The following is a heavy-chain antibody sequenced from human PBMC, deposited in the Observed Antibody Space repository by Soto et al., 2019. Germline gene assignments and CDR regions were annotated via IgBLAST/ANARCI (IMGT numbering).Heavy chain of an antibody. CDR2: IFYSGTT. CDR1: GGSISSSSYY. CDR3: ARDIFWGGFGESNWLDP. Sequence: SETLSLTCTVSGGSISSSSYYWGWIRQPPGKGLEWIGSIFYSGTTYYNPSLKSRVTISVDPSKSQFSLRLTSVTATDTAVYYCARDIFWGGFGESNWLDPWGKGTLVTVS. J-gene: IGHJ5*02. D-gene: IGHD3-10*01. V-gene: IGHV4-39*07.